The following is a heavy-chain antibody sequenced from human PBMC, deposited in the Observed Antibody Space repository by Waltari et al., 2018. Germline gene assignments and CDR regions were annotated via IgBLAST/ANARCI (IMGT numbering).Heavy chain of an antibody. D-gene: IGHD6-6*01. CDR3: ARVAGGSSSGFDYYYMDV. V-gene: IGHV4-59*08. CDR1: GGSISSHY. Sequence: QVQLQESGPGLVKPSETLSLTCTVSGGSISSHYWSWIRQPPGKGLEWIVYIYYSGSTNYNPSLKSRVTISVDTSKNQFSLKLSSVTAADTAVYYCARVAGGSSSGFDYYYMDVWGKGTTVTVSS. CDR2: IYYSGST. J-gene: IGHJ6*03.